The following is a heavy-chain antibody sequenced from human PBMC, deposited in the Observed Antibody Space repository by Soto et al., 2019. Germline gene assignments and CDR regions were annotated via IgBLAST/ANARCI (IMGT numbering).Heavy chain of an antibody. V-gene: IGHV1-69*13. J-gene: IGHJ4*02. Sequence: SVKVSCKASGGTFSNFVIRWVRQAPGQGLEWMGGNIPIFGTANYAQKFQGRVTIIAEESTGTTYMELTSLRSEDTAVYYFARAPILVGEPTYEKYFDFWGQAHLVTVSS. CDR1: GGTFSNFV. CDR3: ARAPILVGEPTYEKYFDF. CDR2: NIPIFGTA. D-gene: IGHD2-21*01.